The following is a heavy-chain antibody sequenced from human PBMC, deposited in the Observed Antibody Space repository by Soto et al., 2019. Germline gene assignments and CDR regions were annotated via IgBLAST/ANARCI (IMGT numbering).Heavy chain of an antibody. Sequence: VKVSCKASGYTFTSYAMHWVRQAPGQRIEKMGWINAGNGNTKYSQKFQGRDTINRDTTASTAYMEMSSMRSEDTAVYYCEXXXXXXXXYXSGXYDVPYYYYGMDVWGQGTTVTVSS. J-gene: IGHJ6*02. V-gene: IGHV1-3*01. CDR3: EXXXXXXXXYXSGXYDVPYYYYGMDV. D-gene: IGHD3-22*01. CDR1: GYTFTSYA. CDR2: INAGNGNT.